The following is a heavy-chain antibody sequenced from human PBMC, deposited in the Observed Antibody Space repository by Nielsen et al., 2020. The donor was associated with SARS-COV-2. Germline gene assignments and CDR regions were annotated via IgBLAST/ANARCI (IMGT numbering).Heavy chain of an antibody. J-gene: IGHJ6*03. CDR2: INPRGGST. CDR1: GYSFNMYT. D-gene: IGHD6-19*01. V-gene: IGHV1-46*02. CDR3: ARGESDSSGLGLYFHMDV. Sequence: ASVKVSCKASGYSFNMYTMNWVRQAPGQGLEWMGMINPRGGSTSYTQRFQGRVTMTRDTSTSTVNMELNSLTSEDTAVYYCARGESDSSGLGLYFHMDVWGKGTTVTVSS.